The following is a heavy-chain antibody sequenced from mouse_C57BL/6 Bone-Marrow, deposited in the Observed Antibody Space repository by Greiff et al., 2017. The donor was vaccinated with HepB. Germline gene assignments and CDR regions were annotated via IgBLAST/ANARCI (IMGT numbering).Heavy chain of an antibody. CDR2: IRSKSNNYAT. V-gene: IGHV10-1*01. CDR1: GFSFNTYA. CDR3: VRHRPYYYAMDY. Sequence: EVMLVESGGGLVQPKGSLKLSCAASGFSFNTYAMNWVRQAPGKGSEWVARIRSKSNNYATYYADSVKDRFTISRDDSESMLYLQMNNLKTEDTAMYYCVRHRPYYYAMDYWGQGTSVTVSS. J-gene: IGHJ4*01.